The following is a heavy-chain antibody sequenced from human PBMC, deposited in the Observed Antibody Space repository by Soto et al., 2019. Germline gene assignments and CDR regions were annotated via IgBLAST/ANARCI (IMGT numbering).Heavy chain of an antibody. CDR2: IYYSGST. J-gene: IGHJ4*02. Sequence: PAETRSLTCTVSGGSISGYYWSWIRQPPGKGLEWIGYIYYSGSTNYNPSLKSRVTISVDTSKNQFSLKLSSVTAADTAVYYCARRYGGTFDYWGQGTLVTVSS. CDR3: ARRYGGTFDY. V-gene: IGHV4-59*08. D-gene: IGHD2-15*01. CDR1: GGSISGYY.